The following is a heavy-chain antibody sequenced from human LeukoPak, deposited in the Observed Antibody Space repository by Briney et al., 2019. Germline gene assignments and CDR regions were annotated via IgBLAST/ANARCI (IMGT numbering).Heavy chain of an antibody. V-gene: IGHV1-18*01. D-gene: IGHD3-22*01. J-gene: IGHJ5*02. Sequence: ASVPVSFLASGYIFTSYGISWVRQARGQGRAGMGWISAYNGNKHKAQKFEGRVTITTDTTKSTANMELRSLRSDDTAVYYCVRDEARYSRGYYPNWFDPWGQGTLVTVSS. CDR3: VRDEARYSRGYYPNWFDP. CDR2: ISAYNGNK. CDR1: GYIFTSYG.